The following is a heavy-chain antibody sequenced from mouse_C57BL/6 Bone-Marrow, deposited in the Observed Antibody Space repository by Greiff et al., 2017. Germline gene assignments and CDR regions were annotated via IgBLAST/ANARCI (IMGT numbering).Heavy chain of an antibody. D-gene: IGHD1-1*01. CDR3: ARRDYGSSYYFDY. J-gene: IGHJ2*01. CDR2: LDPSDSYT. Sequence: VQLQQPGAELVMPGASVKLSCKASGYTFTSYWMHWVKQRPGQGLEWIGELDPSDSYTNYNQKFKGKSTLTVDKSSSTAYMQLSSLTSEDSAVYYCARRDYGSSYYFDYWGQGTTLTVSS. V-gene: IGHV1-69*01. CDR1: GYTFTSYW.